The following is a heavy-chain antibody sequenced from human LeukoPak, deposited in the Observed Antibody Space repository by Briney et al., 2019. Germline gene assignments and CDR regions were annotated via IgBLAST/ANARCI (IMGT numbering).Heavy chain of an antibody. CDR2: IIPIFGTA. CDR1: GGTFSSYA. CDR3: AREIEGYSSGWYFDY. Sequence: ASVKVSCKASGGTFSSYAISWVRQAPGQGLEWMGGIIPIFGTANYAQKFQGRVTITADESTSTAYMELSSLRSEDTAVYYCAREIEGYSSGWYFDYWGQGTLVTVSS. J-gene: IGHJ4*02. V-gene: IGHV1-69*13. D-gene: IGHD6-19*01.